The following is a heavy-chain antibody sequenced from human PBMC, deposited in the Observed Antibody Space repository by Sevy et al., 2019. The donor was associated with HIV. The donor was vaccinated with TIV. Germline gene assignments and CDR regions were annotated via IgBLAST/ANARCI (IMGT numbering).Heavy chain of an antibody. V-gene: IGHV4-59*01. CDR3: ARGIYSYGYWREFDY. CDR2: TYYSGAT. D-gene: IGHD5-18*01. CDR1: VAPSVVTT. J-gene: IGHJ4*02. Sequence: SEPCPSPALSLVAPSVVTTGIGSGRPQGRDWSGLDTYYSGATNYNPSLKTRATISVETSNNQFSLRLTSVTAADTAVYFCARGIYSYGYWREFDYWGQGTLVTVSS.